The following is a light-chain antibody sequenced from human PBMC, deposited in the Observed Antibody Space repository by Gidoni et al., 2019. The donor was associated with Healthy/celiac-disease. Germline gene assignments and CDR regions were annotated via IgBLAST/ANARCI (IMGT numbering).Light chain of an antibody. V-gene: IGKV4-1*01. CDR2: WAS. CDR3: QQYYSTPRGT. Sequence: DIVMTQSPDSLAVSLGERATINRKSSQGVLYSSNNKNYLAWYQQKPGQPPKLLIYWASTRESGVPDRFSGSGSGTDFTLTISSLQAEDVAVYYCQQYYSTPRGTFGPGTKVDIK. J-gene: IGKJ3*01. CDR1: QGVLYSSNNKNY.